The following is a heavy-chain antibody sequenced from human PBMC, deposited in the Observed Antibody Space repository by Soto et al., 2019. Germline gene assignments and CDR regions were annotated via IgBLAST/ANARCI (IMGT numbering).Heavy chain of an antibody. CDR2: IYSGGST. J-gene: IGHJ3*02. D-gene: IGHD6-13*01. V-gene: IGHV3-53*01. CDR3: ASVAAAGKWTDAFDI. Sequence: GGSLRLSCAASGFTVSSNYMSWVRQAPGKGLEWVSVIYSGGSTYYADSVKGRFTISRDNSKNTLYLQMNSLRAEDTAVYYCASVAAAGKWTDAFDIWGQGTMVTVSS. CDR1: GFTVSSNY.